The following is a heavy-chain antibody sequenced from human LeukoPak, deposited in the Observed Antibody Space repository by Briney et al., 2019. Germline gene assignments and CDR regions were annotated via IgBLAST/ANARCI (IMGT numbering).Heavy chain of an antibody. CDR3: AHTVLVLRSFGWLNNAFHM. J-gene: IGHJ3*02. D-gene: IGHD3-9*01. Sequence: SGPMLANPTQTLTLTCTFSGFLLTTTGVGVGWIRQPPGKALEWLAFIYWDDDKRYSPSLKSRLTITKDTSKNQVVLTMTNMDPVDTATYYCAHTVLVLRSFGWLNNAFHMWGQGTMVTVSS. V-gene: IGHV2-5*02. CDR2: IYWDDDK. CDR1: GFLLTTTGVG.